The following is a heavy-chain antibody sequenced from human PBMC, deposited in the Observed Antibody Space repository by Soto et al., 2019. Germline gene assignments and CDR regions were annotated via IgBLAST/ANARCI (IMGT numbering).Heavy chain of an antibody. CDR2: IYYRGNT. D-gene: IGHD2-15*01. CDR1: GGSISSSY. Sequence: QVQLQESGPGLVKPSETLSLICTVSGGSISSSYWSWIRQPPGRGLEWIGDIYYRGNTNYNPSLDSRVNISIDTSKKQFSLKVTSVTAADTAVYYCGRYAGYVDSWGQGTLVTVSS. CDR3: GRYAGYVDS. V-gene: IGHV4-59*01. J-gene: IGHJ4*02.